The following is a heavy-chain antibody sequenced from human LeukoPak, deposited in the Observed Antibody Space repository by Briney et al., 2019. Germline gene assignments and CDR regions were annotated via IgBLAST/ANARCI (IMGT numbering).Heavy chain of an antibody. V-gene: IGHV1-8*03. CDR2: MNPNSGDT. CDR3: ARSYPYYYGSGNFDY. Sequence: ASVKVSCKASGYTFTSYDINWVRQATGQGLEWRGWMNPNSGDTGYAQKFQGRVTITRNTSITTSYMELSSLRSEDTAVYYCARSYPYYYGSGNFDYWGQGTLVTVSS. D-gene: IGHD3-10*01. CDR1: GYTFTSYD. J-gene: IGHJ4*02.